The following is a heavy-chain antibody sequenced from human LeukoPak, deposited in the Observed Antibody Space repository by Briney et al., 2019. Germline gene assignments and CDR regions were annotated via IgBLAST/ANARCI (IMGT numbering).Heavy chain of an antibody. Sequence: GASVKVSCKASGGTFSSYAISWVRQAPGQGLEWMGRIIPIFGTANYAQKFQGRVTITTDESTSTAYMELSSLRSEDTAVYYCARDLSYEIGYWGQGTLVTVSS. D-gene: IGHD5-18*01. V-gene: IGHV1-69*05. CDR3: ARDLSYEIGY. CDR2: IIPIFGTA. J-gene: IGHJ4*02. CDR1: GGTFSSYA.